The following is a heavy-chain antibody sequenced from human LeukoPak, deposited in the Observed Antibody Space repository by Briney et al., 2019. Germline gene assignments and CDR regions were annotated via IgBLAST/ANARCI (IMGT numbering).Heavy chain of an antibody. CDR2: IYHSGST. J-gene: IGHJ3*02. Sequence: SQTLSLTCAVSGGSISSGGYSWSWIRQPPGTGLEWIGYIYHSGSTYYNPSLKSRVTISVDRSKNQFSLKLSSVTAADTAVYYCAREVATIGAFDIWGQGTMVTVSS. D-gene: IGHD5-12*01. V-gene: IGHV4-30-2*01. CDR3: AREVATIGAFDI. CDR1: GGSISSGGYS.